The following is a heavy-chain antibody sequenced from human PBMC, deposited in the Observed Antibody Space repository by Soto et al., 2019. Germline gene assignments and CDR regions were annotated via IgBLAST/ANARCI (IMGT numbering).Heavy chain of an antibody. CDR2: IRKKANNYAT. J-gene: IGHJ4*02. Sequence: PGGSLRLSCAASGFTFSGSAMHWVRQASGKGLEWVGRIRKKANNYATAYAASVEGRFTISRDDSKNTAYLQMNSLKTEDTAVYYCTTQEIVGATGYWGQGTLVTVSS. D-gene: IGHD1-26*01. CDR1: GFTFSGSA. V-gene: IGHV3-73*01. CDR3: TTQEIVGATGY.